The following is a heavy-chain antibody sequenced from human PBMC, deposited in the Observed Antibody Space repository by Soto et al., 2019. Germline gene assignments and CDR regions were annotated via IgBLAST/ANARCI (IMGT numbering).Heavy chain of an antibody. D-gene: IGHD3-3*01. CDR1: GYTFTSYG. CDR3: ARGRYDFWSGYYFLYGMDV. Sequence: GASVKVSCKASGYTFTSYGISWVRQAPGQGLEWMGWISAYNGNTNYAQKLQGRVTMTTDTSTSTAYMELRSLRSDDTAVYYCARGRYDFWSGYYFLYGMDVWGQGTTVTVSS. V-gene: IGHV1-18*01. CDR2: ISAYNGNT. J-gene: IGHJ6*02.